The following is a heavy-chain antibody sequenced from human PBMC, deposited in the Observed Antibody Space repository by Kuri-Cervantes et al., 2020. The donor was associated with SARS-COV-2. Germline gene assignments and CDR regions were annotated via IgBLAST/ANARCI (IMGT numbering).Heavy chain of an antibody. D-gene: IGHD2-2*01. V-gene: IGHV4-59*01. CDR1: GGSISSYY. CDR2: MYSSGTT. CDR3: ARLQPNENWFDP. Sequence: GSLRLSCTVSGGSISSYYWSWIRRPPGKGLEWIGYMYSSGTTNSNPSLKSRVTMSLDTSKNQVSLKLRSVTAADTAVYYCARLQPNENWFDPWGQGTLVTVSS. J-gene: IGHJ5*02.